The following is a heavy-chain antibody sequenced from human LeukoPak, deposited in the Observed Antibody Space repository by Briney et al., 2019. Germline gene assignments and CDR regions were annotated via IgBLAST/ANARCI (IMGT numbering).Heavy chain of an antibody. CDR1: GGSISSGGYY. D-gene: IGHD3-9*01. Sequence: SETLSLTCTVSGGSISSGGYYWSWIRQHPGKGLEWIGYIYYSGSTYYNPSLKSRVTISVGTSKNQFSLKLSSVTAADTAVYYCARAGVLRYFDWLYTYFDYWGQGTLVTVSS. V-gene: IGHV4-31*03. CDR2: IYYSGST. J-gene: IGHJ4*02. CDR3: ARAGVLRYFDWLYTYFDY.